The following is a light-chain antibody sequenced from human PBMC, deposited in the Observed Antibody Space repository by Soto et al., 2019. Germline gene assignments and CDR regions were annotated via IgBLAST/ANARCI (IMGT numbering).Light chain of an antibody. CDR3: QQYGSPGT. J-gene: IGKJ1*01. CDR2: GAS. V-gene: IGKV3-20*01. Sequence: EIVLTQSPGTLSLSPGERATLSCRASQSVSNNYLAWYKQKPGQAPRLLIYGASNRATGIPDRFSGSGSGTDSTLTISRLEPEDFAVYYCQQYGSPGTFGQGTKVDIK. CDR1: QSVSNNY.